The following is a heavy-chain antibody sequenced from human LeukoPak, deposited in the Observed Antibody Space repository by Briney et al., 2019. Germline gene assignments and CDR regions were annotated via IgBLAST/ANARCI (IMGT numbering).Heavy chain of an antibody. V-gene: IGHV4-34*01. CDR3: ARLKGTSTSSVSPGDY. CDR1: GGSFSGYY. CDR2: INHSGST. Sequence: SETLSLTCAVYGGSFSGYYWSWIRQPPGKGLEWIGEINHSGSTNYNPSLKSRVTISVDTSKNQFSLKLSSVTAADTAVYYCARLKGTSTSSVSPGDYWGQGTLVTVSS. D-gene: IGHD1-14*01. J-gene: IGHJ4*02.